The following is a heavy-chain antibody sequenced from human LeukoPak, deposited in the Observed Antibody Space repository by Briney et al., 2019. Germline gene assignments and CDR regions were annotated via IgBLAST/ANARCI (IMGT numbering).Heavy chain of an antibody. Sequence: PGGSLRLSCAASGFTFSSYSMNWVRQAPGKGLEWVSAISGSGGSTYYADSVKGRFTISRDNSKNTLYLQMNSLRAEDTAVYYCASWPGGDSSGWLLWGQGTLVTVSS. V-gene: IGHV3-23*01. CDR1: GFTFSSYS. J-gene: IGHJ4*02. CDR3: ASWPGGDSSGWLL. D-gene: IGHD6-19*01. CDR2: ISGSGGST.